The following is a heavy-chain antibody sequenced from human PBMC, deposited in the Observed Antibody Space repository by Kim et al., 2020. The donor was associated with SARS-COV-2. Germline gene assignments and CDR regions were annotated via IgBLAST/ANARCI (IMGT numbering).Heavy chain of an antibody. D-gene: IGHD3-22*01. Sequence: GGSLRLSCAASGFTFSSYWMSWVRQAPGKGLEWVANIKQDGSEKYYVDSVKGRFTISRDNAKNSLYLQMNILRAEDTAVYYCARDYYDSSGYYYYYGMDVWGQGTTVTVSS. V-gene: IGHV3-7*03. J-gene: IGHJ6*02. CDR1: GFTFSSYW. CDR2: IKQDGSEK. CDR3: ARDYYDSSGYYYYYGMDV.